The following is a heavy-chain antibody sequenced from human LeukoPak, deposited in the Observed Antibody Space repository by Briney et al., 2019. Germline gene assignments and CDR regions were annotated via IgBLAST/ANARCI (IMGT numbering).Heavy chain of an antibody. CDR3: ARHVVYSSSRGYYYYYMDV. J-gene: IGHJ6*03. Sequence: GESLKISCKGSGYSFTSYWIGWVRQMPGKGLEWMGIIYPGDSDTRYSPSFQGQVTISADKSISTTYLQWSSLKASDTAMYYCARHVVYSSSRGYYYYYMDVWGKGTTVTVSS. CDR2: IYPGDSDT. CDR1: GYSFTSYW. D-gene: IGHD6-6*01. V-gene: IGHV5-51*01.